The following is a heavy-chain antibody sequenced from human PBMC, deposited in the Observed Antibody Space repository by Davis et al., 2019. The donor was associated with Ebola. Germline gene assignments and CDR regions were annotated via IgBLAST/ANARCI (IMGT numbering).Heavy chain of an antibody. V-gene: IGHV1-18*01. D-gene: IGHD3-22*01. CDR2: ISAYNGNT. Sequence: ASVKVSCKASGYTFTSYGISWVRQAPGQGLEWMGWISAYNGNTNYAQKLQGRVTMTTDTSTSTAYMELRSLRSDDTAVYYCARGPYYYDSSGYYYDYFDYWGQGTLVTVSS. J-gene: IGHJ4*02. CDR3: ARGPYYYDSSGYYYDYFDY. CDR1: GYTFTSYG.